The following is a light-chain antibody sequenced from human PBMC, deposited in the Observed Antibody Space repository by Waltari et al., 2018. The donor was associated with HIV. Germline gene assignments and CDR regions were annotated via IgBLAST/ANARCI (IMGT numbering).Light chain of an antibody. CDR3: VLCMASGPWV. J-gene: IGLJ3*02. CDR2: STN. Sequence: QTVVTQEPSFSVSPGGTVTLTCGLRSGSVSTSYYPSWYQQTPGQAPRTLIYSTNTRSSGVPDRFSGSILGNKAALTITGAQADDESDYYCVLCMASGPWVFGGGTKLTVL. CDR1: SGSVSTSYY. V-gene: IGLV8-61*01.